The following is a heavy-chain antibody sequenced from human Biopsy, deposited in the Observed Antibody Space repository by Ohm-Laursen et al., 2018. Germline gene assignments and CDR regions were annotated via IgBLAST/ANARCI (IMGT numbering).Heavy chain of an antibody. Sequence: GSLRLSCAASGFSLRNYTINWVRQAPGKGLEWVSSISRSTSHILYAETLKGRFTSSRDNAKNSVYLQMNSLRAEDTGVYYCARGRSHPLPDHDWFDPWGQGTLVTVSS. CDR3: ARGRSHPLPDHDWFDP. D-gene: IGHD1-14*01. CDR2: ISRSTSHI. J-gene: IGHJ5*02. CDR1: GFSLRNYT. V-gene: IGHV3-21*06.